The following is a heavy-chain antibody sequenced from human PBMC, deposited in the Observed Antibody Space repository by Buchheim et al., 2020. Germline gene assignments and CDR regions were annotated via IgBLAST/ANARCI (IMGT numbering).Heavy chain of an antibody. CDR1: GDSISGSDEY. CDR2: IYHSGTT. V-gene: IGHV4-30-4*01. CDR3: ARGMNHYDSTPPWFDP. Sequence: QVQLQESGPGLVKPSETLSLTCTVSGDSISGSDEYWSWLRQPPGKGLEWIAYIYHSGTTYYNPSLGRRIAIYVETSKNQFSLRLSSVTAADTAVYYCARGMNHYDSTPPWFDPWGRGTL. J-gene: IGHJ5*02. D-gene: IGHD3-22*01.